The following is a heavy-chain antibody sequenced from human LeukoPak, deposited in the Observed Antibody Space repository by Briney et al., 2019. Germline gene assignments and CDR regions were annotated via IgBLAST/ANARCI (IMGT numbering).Heavy chain of an antibody. J-gene: IGHJ5*02. CDR1: GFTFSSYG. CDR3: AKWDAYIES. D-gene: IGHD3-16*01. V-gene: IGHV3-33*06. Sequence: PGGSLRLSCAASGFTFSSYGMHWVRQAPGKGLEWVAVIWYDGSNKYYADSVKGRFTISRDNSKNTLYLQMNSLRAEDTAVYYCAKWDAYIESWGQGTLVTVPS. CDR2: IWYDGSNK.